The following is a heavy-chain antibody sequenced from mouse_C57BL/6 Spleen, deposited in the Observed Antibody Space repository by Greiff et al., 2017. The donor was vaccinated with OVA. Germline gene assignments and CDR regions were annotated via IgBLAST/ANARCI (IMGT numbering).Heavy chain of an antibody. J-gene: IGHJ4*01. V-gene: IGHV1-58*01. CDR2: IYIGNGYT. Sequence: EVQVVESGAELVRPGSSVKMSCKTSGYTFTSYGINWVKQRPGQGLEWIGYIYIGNGYTEYNEKFKGKATLTSDTSSSTAYMQLSSLTSEDSAIYFWARGDYGSSSLYYYAMDYWGQGTSVTVSS. CDR3: ARGDYGSSSLYYYAMDY. D-gene: IGHD1-1*01. CDR1: GYTFTSYG.